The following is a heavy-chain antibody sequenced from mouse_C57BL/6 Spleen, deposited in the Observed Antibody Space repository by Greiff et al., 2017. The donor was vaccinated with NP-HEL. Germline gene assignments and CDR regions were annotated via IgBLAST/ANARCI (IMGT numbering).Heavy chain of an antibody. Sequence: QVQLQQPGAELVMPGASVKLSCKASGYTFTSYWMHWVKQRPGQGLEWIGEIDPSDSYTNSNQKFKGKSTLTVDKSSSTAYMQLSSLTSEDSAVYYCARRLGGAMDYWGQGTSVTVSS. J-gene: IGHJ4*01. D-gene: IGHD3-2*02. CDR2: IDPSDSYT. CDR3: ARRLGGAMDY. V-gene: IGHV1-69*01. CDR1: GYTFTSYW.